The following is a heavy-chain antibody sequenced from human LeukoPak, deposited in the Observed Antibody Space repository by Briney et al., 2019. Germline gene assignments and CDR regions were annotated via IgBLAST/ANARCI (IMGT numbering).Heavy chain of an antibody. D-gene: IGHD3-10*01. Sequence: ASVKVSCKASGYTFTSYGISWVRQAPGQGLEWMGWISAYNGNTNYAQKLQGRVTMTTDTSTSTAYMELRSLRSDDTAVYYCARGSMVRGVIMGEDLFDYWGQGTLVTASS. CDR3: ARGSMVRGVIMGEDLFDY. J-gene: IGHJ4*02. CDR1: GYTFTSYG. CDR2: ISAYNGNT. V-gene: IGHV1-18*01.